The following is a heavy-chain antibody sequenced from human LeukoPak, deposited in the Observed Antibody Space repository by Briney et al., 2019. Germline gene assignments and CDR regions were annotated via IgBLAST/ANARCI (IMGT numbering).Heavy chain of an antibody. CDR2: ISSDGSYK. V-gene: IGHV3-30*03. D-gene: IGHD5-18*01. J-gene: IGHJ4*02. Sequence: GSLRLSCAASGFTFSSTGMHWVRQAPGKGLEWVAVISSDGSYKYYADSVKGRFTISSDNSKNTLYLQMNSLIPEDTAVYYCARQYISGQWYFDYWGQGTLVTVSS. CDR3: ARQYISGQWYFDY. CDR1: GFTFSSTG.